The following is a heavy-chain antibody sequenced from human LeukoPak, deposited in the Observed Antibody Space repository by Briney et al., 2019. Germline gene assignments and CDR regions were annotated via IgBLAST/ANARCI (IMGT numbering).Heavy chain of an antibody. D-gene: IGHD3-22*01. CDR1: GGSISSGAYY. J-gene: IGHJ4*02. CDR2: IFYSGST. CDR3: SRYYDSSDTFDD. Sequence: SETLSLTCTVSGGSISSGAYYWSWIRQHPGKGLEWIGYIFYSGSTYYNPSLKSRVSISIDTSKNRFSLKLTSVTAADTAMYYCSRYYDSSDTFDDWGQGTLVTVSS. V-gene: IGHV4-31*03.